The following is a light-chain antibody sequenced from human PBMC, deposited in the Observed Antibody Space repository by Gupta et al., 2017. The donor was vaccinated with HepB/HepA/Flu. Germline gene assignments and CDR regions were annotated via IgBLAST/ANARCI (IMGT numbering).Light chain of an antibody. CDR1: SSNIGNNY. CDR2: RNN. V-gene: IGLV1-47*01. CDR3: AAWDDSLSGRV. J-gene: IGLJ2*01. Sequence: QSVLTQPPSASGTPGQRVTISCSGSSSNIGNNYVSWYQQLPGTAPKLLIYRNNQRPSGVPDRFSGSKSGTSASLAISGLRSVDEADYYCAAWDDSLSGRVFGGGTKLTVL.